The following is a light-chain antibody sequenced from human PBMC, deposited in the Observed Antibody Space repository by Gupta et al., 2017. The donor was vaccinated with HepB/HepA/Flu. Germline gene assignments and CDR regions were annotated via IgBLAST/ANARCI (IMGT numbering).Light chain of an antibody. CDR2: DVS. J-gene: IGLJ2*01. Sequence: QSALTQPASVSGSPGQSITISCSGTSSDVGYYNYVSWYQQYPGKAPKLMIYDVSYRPSGVSNRFSGSKSANTASLTISGLQAEDEADYYCSAYTSRNTLLFGGGTKLIVL. V-gene: IGLV2-14*01. CDR1: SSDVGYYNY. CDR3: SAYTSRNTLL.